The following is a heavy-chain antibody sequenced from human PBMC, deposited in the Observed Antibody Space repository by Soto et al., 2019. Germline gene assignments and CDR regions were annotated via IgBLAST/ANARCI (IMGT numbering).Heavy chain of an antibody. CDR3: ARDQRGLLNYYYDGMDV. D-gene: IGHD1-26*01. V-gene: IGHV3-30-3*01. Sequence: RLSCAAPGFTFSSYAMHWVRQAPGKGLEWVAVISYDGSNKYYADSVKGRFTISRDNSKNTLYLQMNSLRAEDTAVYYCARDQRGLLNYYYDGMDVWAQGTTVTVS. J-gene: IGHJ6*02. CDR1: GFTFSSYA. CDR2: ISYDGSNK.